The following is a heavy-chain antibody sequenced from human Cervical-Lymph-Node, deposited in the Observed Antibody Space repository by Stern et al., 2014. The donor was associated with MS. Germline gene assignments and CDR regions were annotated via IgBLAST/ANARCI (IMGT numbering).Heavy chain of an antibody. D-gene: IGHD3-3*01. Sequence: EVQLVESGGGLVQPGGSLRLSCAASGFTFSSYSMNWVRQAPGKGLEWISYISSSRSPIYYADSGKGRFTISRDNAKNSLYLQMNSLRDEDTAVYYCARANYDFWSGNSSFQRYYYGMDVWGQGTTVTVSS. V-gene: IGHV3-48*02. J-gene: IGHJ6*02. CDR1: GFTFSSYS. CDR3: ARANYDFWSGNSSFQRYYYGMDV. CDR2: ISSSRSPI.